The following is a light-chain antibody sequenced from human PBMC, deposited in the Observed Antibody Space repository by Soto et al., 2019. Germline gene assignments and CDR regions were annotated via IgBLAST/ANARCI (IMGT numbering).Light chain of an antibody. CDR3: HQYNSYS. CDR2: HAS. V-gene: IGKV1-5*01. J-gene: IGKJ1*01. CDR1: QSISNW. Sequence: DMQMTESPSTVAAAGGDRATITCRASQSISNWFAWYQQKPGTATKVLIYHASNLQSGVPSRFSGTGSGTEFTPPISSLQPDAFATYYCHQYNSYSFGQGTKVDI.